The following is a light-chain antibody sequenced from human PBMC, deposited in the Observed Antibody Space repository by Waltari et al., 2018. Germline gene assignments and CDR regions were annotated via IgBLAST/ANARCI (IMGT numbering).Light chain of an antibody. CDR2: KVS. J-gene: IGKJ1*01. V-gene: IGKV2-30*02. Sequence: DVVMTQSPLSLPVTLGQPASIPCRFSESLVHSDGNTFLYWFHQRPGQSPRRLIYKVSKRDSGVPDRFSGSGSGTDFTLAISGLQAEDVAVYYCQQYYSTPPTFGQGTKVEIK. CDR3: QQYYSTPPT. CDR1: ESLVHSDGNTF.